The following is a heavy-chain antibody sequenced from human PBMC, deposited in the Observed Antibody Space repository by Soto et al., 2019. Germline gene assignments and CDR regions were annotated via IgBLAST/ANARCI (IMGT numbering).Heavy chain of an antibody. Sequence: SETLSLTCTVSGGSLSSGAYYWSWIRQHPGKGLEWIGYIYYSGSTYYNPSLESRVTLSVDTSRKQFSLKVSSVTAADTAMYYCARHNRYSSTWFEGWFDPWGQGTLVTVSS. J-gene: IGHJ5*02. CDR1: GGSLSSGAYY. V-gene: IGHV4-31*03. CDR2: IYYSGST. D-gene: IGHD6-13*01. CDR3: ARHNRYSSTWFEGWFDP.